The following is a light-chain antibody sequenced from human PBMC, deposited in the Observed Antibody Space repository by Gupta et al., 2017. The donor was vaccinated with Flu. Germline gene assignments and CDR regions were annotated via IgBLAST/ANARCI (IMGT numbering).Light chain of an antibody. Sequence: SVLTQLPSVSAAPGEKVTISCSGIYSNLADSYVSWYQQVPGAAPKLLIFETYKRPPGMSGRFSASTSGSSATLDIIGLQTEDEADYFCAVWQSRQSLVSFGPGTKVTVL. CDR1: YSNLADSY. V-gene: IGLV1-51*02. CDR3: AVWQSRQSLVS. J-gene: IGLJ1*01. CDR2: ETY.